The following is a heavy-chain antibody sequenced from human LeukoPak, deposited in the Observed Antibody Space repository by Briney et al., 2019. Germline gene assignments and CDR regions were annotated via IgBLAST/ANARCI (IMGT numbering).Heavy chain of an antibody. D-gene: IGHD2-21*01. J-gene: IGHJ4*02. Sequence: PSETLSLTRIVSGGSISSYYWNWIRQSAGKGLEWIGRFYSSVSTDYNPSLKRRVTMSVDTSKNQFSLKLSSVTAADTAVYYCARGTYCGSDCYSFEYWGQGTLVTVSS. V-gene: IGHV4-4*07. CDR2: FYSSVST. CDR1: GGSISSYY. CDR3: ARGTYCGSDCYSFEY.